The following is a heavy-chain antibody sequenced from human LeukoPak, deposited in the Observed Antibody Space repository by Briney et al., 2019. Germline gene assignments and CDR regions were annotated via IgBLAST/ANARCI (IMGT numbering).Heavy chain of an antibody. V-gene: IGHV1-46*01. D-gene: IGHD2-8*01. CDR2: INPSGGST. Sequence: ASVKVSCKASGYTFTSYYMHWVRQAPGQGLEWMGIINPSGGSTSYAQKFQGRVTMTRDMSTSTVYMELSSLRSEDTAGYYCARDDCTNGVCYKKGFFDYWGQGTLVTVSS. CDR3: ARDDCTNGVCYKKGFFDY. CDR1: GYTFTSYY. J-gene: IGHJ4*02.